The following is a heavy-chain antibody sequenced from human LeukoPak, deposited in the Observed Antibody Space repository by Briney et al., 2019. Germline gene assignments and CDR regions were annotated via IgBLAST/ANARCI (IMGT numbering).Heavy chain of an antibody. J-gene: IGHJ4*02. CDR1: GGSISSYY. V-gene: IGHV4-39*07. CDR3: ARDTKWELLRWSFDY. D-gene: IGHD1-26*01. CDR2: IYYSGST. Sequence: SETLSLTCTVSGGSISSYYWGWIRQPPGKGLEWIGSIYYSGSTYYNPSLKSRVTISVDTSKNQFSLKLSSVTAADTAVYYCARDTKWELLRWSFDYWGQGTLVTVSS.